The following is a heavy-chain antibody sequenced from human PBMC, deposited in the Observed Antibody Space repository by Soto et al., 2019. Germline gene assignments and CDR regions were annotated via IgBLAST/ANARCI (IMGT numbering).Heavy chain of an antibody. V-gene: IGHV3-33*01. CDR3: ARDREAMVTGHYYGMDV. CDR2: IWYDGSNK. Sequence: QVQLVESGGGVVQPGRSLRLSCAASGFTFSSYGMHWVRQAPGKGLEWVAVIWYDGSNKYYADSVKGRFTISRDNSKNTLYLQMNSLRAEDTAVYYCARDREAMVTGHYYGMDVWGQGTTVTVSS. J-gene: IGHJ6*02. D-gene: IGHD5-18*01. CDR1: GFTFSSYG.